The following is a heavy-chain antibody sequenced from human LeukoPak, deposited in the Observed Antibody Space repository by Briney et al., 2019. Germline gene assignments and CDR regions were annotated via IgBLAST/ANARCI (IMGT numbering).Heavy chain of an antibody. V-gene: IGHV3-21*01. D-gene: IGHD1-26*01. CDR1: GFTFSSYS. J-gene: IGHJ3*02. Sequence: PGGSLRLSCAASGFTFSSYSMNWVRQAPGKGLEWVSSISSSSSYIYYADSVKGRFTISRDNAKNSLCLQMNSLRAEDTAVYYCASLGYTGATPHAFDIWGQGTMVTVSS. CDR2: ISSSSSYI. CDR3: ASLGYTGATPHAFDI.